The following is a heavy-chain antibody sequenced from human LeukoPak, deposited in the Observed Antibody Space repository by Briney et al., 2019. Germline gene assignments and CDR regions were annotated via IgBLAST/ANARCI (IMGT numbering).Heavy chain of an antibody. CDR3: ATGSASQTSDAFDI. CDR1: GDSVSRYY. V-gene: IGHV4-59*02. Sequence: PSETLSLTCIVSGDSVSRYYWTWFRQPPGMGLEWIGYIHHSGSTYGNPSLMSRVTMSVDRSKNQISLRLTSVTAADTAVYYCATGSASQTSDAFDIWGQGTMVTVSS. CDR2: IHHSGST. J-gene: IGHJ3*02. D-gene: IGHD6-6*01.